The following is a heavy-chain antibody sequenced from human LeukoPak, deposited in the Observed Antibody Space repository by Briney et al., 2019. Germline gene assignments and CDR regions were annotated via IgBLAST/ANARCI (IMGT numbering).Heavy chain of an antibody. CDR3: ARPRDLIFGLDY. Sequence: QAGGSLRLSCAASEFTFSSYSMNWVRQAPGKGLEWVSYISSSSDIVYYADSVQGRFTISRDNAKNSLYLQMNSLRAEDTAVYYCARPRDLIFGLDYWGQGTLVTVSS. D-gene: IGHD3-3*02. CDR2: ISSSSDIV. J-gene: IGHJ4*02. V-gene: IGHV3-48*04. CDR1: EFTFSSYS.